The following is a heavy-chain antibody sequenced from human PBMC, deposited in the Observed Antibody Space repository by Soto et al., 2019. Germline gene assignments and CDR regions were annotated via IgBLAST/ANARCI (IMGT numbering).Heavy chain of an antibody. V-gene: IGHV3-64D*08. CDR3: VRARIAARLPYFDY. CDR2: IPSSGGNT. CDR1: GFTFSSFG. J-gene: IGHJ4*02. D-gene: IGHD6-6*01. Sequence: GGSLRLSCSASGFTFSSFGMNWVRQAPGKRLEYVSGIPSSGGNTYYADFVKGRFTISRDNSENTLYLQMSSLRVEDTAVYYCVRARIAARLPYFDYWGQGTLVTVSS.